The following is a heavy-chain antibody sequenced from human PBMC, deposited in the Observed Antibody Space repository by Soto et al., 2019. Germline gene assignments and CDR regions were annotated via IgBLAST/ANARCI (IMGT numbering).Heavy chain of an antibody. CDR3: ARGTMTTVTATHPLNDY. D-gene: IGHD4-17*01. CDR1: GGSISSGGYY. Sequence: SETLSLTCTVSGGSISSGGYYWSWIRQHPGKGLEWIGYIYYSGSTYYNPSLKSRVTISVDTSKNQFSLKLSSVTAADTAVYYCARGTMTTVTATHPLNDYWGQGTLVTVSS. J-gene: IGHJ4*02. CDR2: IYYSGST. V-gene: IGHV4-31*03.